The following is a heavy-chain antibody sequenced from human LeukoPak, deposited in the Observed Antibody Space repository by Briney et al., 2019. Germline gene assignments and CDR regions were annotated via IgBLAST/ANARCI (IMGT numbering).Heavy chain of an antibody. J-gene: IGHJ4*02. Sequence: GGSLRLSCAASGFTFRSYWMSWVRQAPGKGLEWVATINQDVSQIKYVDSVKGRFTISRDNAKNSLYLQMNSLRAEDTAVYYCAKLGCNSWDFDYWGQGTVVTVSS. CDR3: AKLGCNSWDFDY. V-gene: IGHV3-7*01. D-gene: IGHD7-27*01. CDR2: INQDVSQI. CDR1: GFTFRSYW.